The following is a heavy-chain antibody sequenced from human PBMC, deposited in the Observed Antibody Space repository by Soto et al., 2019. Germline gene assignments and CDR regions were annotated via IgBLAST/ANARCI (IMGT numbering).Heavy chain of an antibody. CDR2: ISSSSSYT. Sequence: GGSLRLSCAASGFTFSDYYMSWIRQAPGKGLEWVSYISSSSSYTNYADSVKGRFTISRDNAKNSLYLQMNSLRAEDTAVYYCARDLRFGELYNAHYYYYYGLDVWGQGTTVTVSS. CDR1: GFTFSDYY. J-gene: IGHJ6*02. CDR3: ARDLRFGELYNAHYYYYYGLDV. D-gene: IGHD3-10*01. V-gene: IGHV3-11*06.